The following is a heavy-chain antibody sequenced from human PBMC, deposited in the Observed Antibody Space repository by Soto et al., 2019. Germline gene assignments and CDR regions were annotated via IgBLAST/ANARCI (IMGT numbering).Heavy chain of an antibody. D-gene: IGHD6-13*01. Sequence: GEPRQVSGRGSGWVCTRYWVSGVRQLPGKGLEWMGRIDPSDSYTNYSPSFQGHVTISADKSISTAYLQWSSLKASDTAMYYCARLQAAAGDNDLTFDYWGQGTLVPVSS. CDR3: ARLQAAAGDNDLTFDY. V-gene: IGHV5-10-1*01. CDR2: IDPSDSYT. J-gene: IGHJ4*02. CDR1: GWVCTRYW.